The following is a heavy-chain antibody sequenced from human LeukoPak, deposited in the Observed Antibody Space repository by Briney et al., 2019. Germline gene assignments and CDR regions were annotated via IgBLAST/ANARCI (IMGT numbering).Heavy chain of an antibody. CDR3: ARVSRRYSSGWYPLYYFDY. CDR1: GGSISSYY. D-gene: IGHD6-19*01. Sequence: PSETLSLTCTVSGGSISSYYWSWIRQPPGKGLEWIGSIYYSGSTNYNPSLKSRVTITVDTAKNQFSLKLSSVAAADTAVYYCARVSRRYSSGWYPLYYFDYWGQGTLVTVSS. J-gene: IGHJ4*02. V-gene: IGHV4-59*01. CDR2: IYYSGST.